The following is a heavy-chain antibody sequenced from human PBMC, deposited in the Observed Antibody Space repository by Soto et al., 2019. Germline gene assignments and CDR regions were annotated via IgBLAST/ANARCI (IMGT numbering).Heavy chain of an antibody. CDR1: GFTVSSNS. J-gene: IGHJ4*02. CDR2: IYSGGST. D-gene: IGHD4-17*01. V-gene: IGHV3-66*01. CDR3: ARSGPYGDYDY. Sequence: EVQLVESGGGLVQPGGSLRLSCAASGFTVSSNSMSWVRQGPGKGLEWVSVIYSGGSTYYADSVKGRFTISRDNSKNTLYLQMNSLRAEDTAVYYCARSGPYGDYDYWGQGTLVTVSS.